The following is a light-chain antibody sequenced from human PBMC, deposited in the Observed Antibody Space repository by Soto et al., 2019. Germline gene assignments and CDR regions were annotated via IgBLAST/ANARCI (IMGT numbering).Light chain of an antibody. Sequence: QSVLTQPPSASGTPGQRGTISCSGSSSNIGSNTVNWYQQLPGTAPKLLIYSNNQRPSGVPDRFSGSKSGTSASLAISGRQSEDEADYYCAAWDASLNGVVFGGGTQLTVL. V-gene: IGLV1-44*01. CDR2: SNN. J-gene: IGLJ2*01. CDR3: AAWDASLNGVV. CDR1: SSNIGSNT.